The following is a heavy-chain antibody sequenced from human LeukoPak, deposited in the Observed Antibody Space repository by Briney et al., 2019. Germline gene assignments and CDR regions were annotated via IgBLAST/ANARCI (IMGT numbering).Heavy chain of an antibody. CDR2: IYYSGST. Sequence: SQTLSLTCTVSGGSISSGDYYWSWIRQPPGKGLEWIGYIYYSGSTYYNPSLKSRVTISVDTSKNQFSLKLSSVTAADTAVYYCARGREDTAMVYYCDYWGQGTLVTVSS. CDR3: ARGREDTAMVYYCDY. D-gene: IGHD5-18*01. V-gene: IGHV4-30-4*01. J-gene: IGHJ4*02. CDR1: GGSISSGDYY.